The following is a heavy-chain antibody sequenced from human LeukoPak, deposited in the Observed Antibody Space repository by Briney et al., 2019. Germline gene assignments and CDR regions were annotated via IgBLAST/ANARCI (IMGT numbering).Heavy chain of an antibody. D-gene: IGHD2-21*02. J-gene: IGHJ3*02. CDR2: IYPGDSDT. CDR3: ARWGGRHIVVVTAPNDAFDI. V-gene: IGHV5-51*01. Sequence: RAGESLKISCKGSGYGFTNYWIGWVRQMPGKGLEWMGMIYPGDSDTRYSPSFQGQVTISADKSISTAYLQWSSLKASDTAMYYCARWGGRHIVVVTAPNDAFDIWGQGTMVTVSS. CDR1: GYGFTNYW.